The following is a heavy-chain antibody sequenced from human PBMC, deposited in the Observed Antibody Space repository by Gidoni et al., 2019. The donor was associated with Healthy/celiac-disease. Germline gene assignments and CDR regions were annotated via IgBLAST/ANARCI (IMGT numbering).Heavy chain of an antibody. V-gene: IGHV4-39*01. Sequence: QLQLQESGPGLVKPSETLSLTCTVSGGSISSSSYYWGWIRQPPGKGLEWIGGIYYSGSTYYNPSLKSRVTISVDTSKNQFSLKLSSVTAADTAVYYCARGPSGGDGMDVWGQGTTVTVSS. D-gene: IGHD1-26*01. J-gene: IGHJ6*02. CDR3: ARGPSGGDGMDV. CDR1: GGSISSSSYY. CDR2: IYYSGST.